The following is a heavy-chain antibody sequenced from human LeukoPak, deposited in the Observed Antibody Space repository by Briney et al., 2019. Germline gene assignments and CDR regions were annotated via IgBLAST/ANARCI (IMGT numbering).Heavy chain of an antibody. J-gene: IGHJ5*02. Sequence: PGGSLRLSCAASGFTFSSYSMNWVRQAPGKGLEWVSSISSSSSYLYYADSVKGRFTISRDNAKNSLYLQMNSLRAEDTAVYYCARGGAAAVWYNWFDPWGQGTLVTVSS. CDR3: ARGGAAAVWYNWFDP. CDR1: GFTFSSYS. CDR2: ISSSSSYL. V-gene: IGHV3-21*01. D-gene: IGHD2-15*01.